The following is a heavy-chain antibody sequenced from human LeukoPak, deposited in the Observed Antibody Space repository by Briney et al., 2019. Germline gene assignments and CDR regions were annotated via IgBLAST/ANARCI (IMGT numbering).Heavy chain of an antibody. J-gene: IGHJ6*03. CDR1: GYTFTGYY. V-gene: IGHV1-2*02. Sequence: GASVKVSCKASGYTFTGYYMHWVRQAPGQGLEWMGWINPNSGGTNYAQKFQGRVTMTRDTSISTAYMELSRLRSDDTAVYYCARDGHGLWNGYEGYMDVWGKGTTVTVSS. CDR2: INPNSGGT. CDR3: ARDGHGLWNGYEGYMDV. D-gene: IGHD3-3*01.